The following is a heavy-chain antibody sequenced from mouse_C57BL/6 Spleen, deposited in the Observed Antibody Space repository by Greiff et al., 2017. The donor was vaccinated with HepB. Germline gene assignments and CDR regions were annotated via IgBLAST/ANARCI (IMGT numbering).Heavy chain of an antibody. CDR1: GYTFTDYY. J-gene: IGHJ2*01. V-gene: IGHV1-26*01. Sequence: VQLQQSGPELVKPGASVKISCKASGYTFTDYYMNWVKQSHGKSLEWIGDINPNNGGTSYNQKFKGKATLTVDKSSSTAYMELRSLTSEDSAVYYCAREGESGNYFDYWGQGTTLTVSS. CDR3: AREGESGNYFDY. CDR2: INPNNGGT. D-gene: IGHD1-3*01.